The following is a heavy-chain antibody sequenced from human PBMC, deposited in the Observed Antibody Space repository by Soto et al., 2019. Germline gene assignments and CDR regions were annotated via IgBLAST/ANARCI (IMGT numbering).Heavy chain of an antibody. Sequence: GGSLRLSCSASGFTFSNYAIHWVRQAPGKGLEWVAVISYDGSNKHYADSVKGRFTISRDNSKNTLYLQMNSLRAEDTAVYYCAKGGSGGYSYGYLGMDVWGQGTTVTVSS. CDR1: GFTFSNYA. D-gene: IGHD5-18*01. J-gene: IGHJ6*02. V-gene: IGHV3-30*04. CDR3: AKGGSGGYSYGYLGMDV. CDR2: ISYDGSNK.